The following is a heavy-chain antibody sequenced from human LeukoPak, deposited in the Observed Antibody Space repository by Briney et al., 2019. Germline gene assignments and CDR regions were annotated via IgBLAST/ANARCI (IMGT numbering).Heavy chain of an antibody. CDR2: ISSDGSST. CDR1: GFTFSNYW. D-gene: IGHD2-2*01. V-gene: IGHV3-74*01. CDR3: ASTPFSSSSY. J-gene: IGHJ4*02. Sequence: GGSLRLSCAASGFTFSNYWMHWARQPPGKGLVWVSRISSDGSSTNYADSVKGRFTISRDNAKNTLYLQMSSLRAEDTAVYYCASTPFSSSSYWGQGTLVTVSS.